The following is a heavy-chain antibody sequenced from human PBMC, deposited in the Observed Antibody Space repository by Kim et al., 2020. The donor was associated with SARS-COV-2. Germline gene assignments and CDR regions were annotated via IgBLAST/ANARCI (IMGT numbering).Heavy chain of an antibody. D-gene: IGHD2-15*01. V-gene: IGHV4-34*01. CDR1: GGSFSGYY. CDR3: ARAVVSGCSGGSCYSDY. CDR2: INHSGST. Sequence: SETLSLTCAVYGGSFSGYYWSWIRQPPGKGLEWIGEINHSGSTNYNPSLKSRVTISVDTSKNQFSLKLSSVTAADTAVYYCARAVVSGCSGGSCYSDYWGQGTLVTVSS. J-gene: IGHJ4*02.